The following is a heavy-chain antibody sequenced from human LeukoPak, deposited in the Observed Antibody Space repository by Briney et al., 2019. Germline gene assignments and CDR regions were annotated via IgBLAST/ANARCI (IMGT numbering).Heavy chain of an antibody. V-gene: IGHV6-1*01. CDR1: GDSVSSYSAA. CDR3: ARSDTSQCLV. J-gene: IGHJ4*02. D-gene: IGHD6-19*01. CDR2: TYYRSQWYN. Sequence: TLSLTCDISGDSVSSYSAAWNWLRQSPSRGLQWLGRTYYRSQWYNDYAVSVKSRITINPDTSKNQFSLQLNSVTPEDTAVYYCARSDTSQCLVWGQGTLVSVSS.